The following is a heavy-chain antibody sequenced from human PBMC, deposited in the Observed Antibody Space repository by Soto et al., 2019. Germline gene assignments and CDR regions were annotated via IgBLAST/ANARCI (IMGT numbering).Heavy chain of an antibody. CDR2: IYYSGST. V-gene: IGHV4-31*03. Sequence: PSETLSLTCTVSGGSISSGGYCWSWIRQHPGKGLEWIGYIYYSGSTYYNPSLKSRVTIPVDTSKNQFSLKLSSVTAADTAVYYCARVGGINWFDPWGQGTLVTVSS. D-gene: IGHD1-20*01. CDR3: ARVGGINWFDP. CDR1: GGSISSGGYC. J-gene: IGHJ5*02.